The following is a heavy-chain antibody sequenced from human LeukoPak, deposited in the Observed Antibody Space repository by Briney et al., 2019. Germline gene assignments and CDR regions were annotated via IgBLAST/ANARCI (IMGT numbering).Heavy chain of an antibody. V-gene: IGHV3-23*01. J-gene: IGHJ5*02. CDR3: AKAGVPAAIAAWFDP. CDR1: GFTFSSYA. CDR2: ISGSGGST. Sequence: GGSLRLSCAASGFTFSSYAMSWVRQAAGKGLEWGSAISGSGGSTYYADSVKGRFTISRDNSKNTLYLQMNSLRAEDTAVYYCAKAGVPAAIAAWFDPWGQGTLVTVSS. D-gene: IGHD2-2*02.